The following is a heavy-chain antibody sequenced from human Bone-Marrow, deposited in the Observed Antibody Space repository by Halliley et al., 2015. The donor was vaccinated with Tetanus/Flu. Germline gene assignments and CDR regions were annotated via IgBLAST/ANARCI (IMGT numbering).Heavy chain of an antibody. J-gene: IGHJ6*02. V-gene: IGHV4-39*07. CDR2: IYYTGNT. CDR1: GDSISNNLYY. CDR3: ARGNPPYYYYGLDV. Sequence: TLSLTCSVSGDSISNNLYYWGWIRQPPGKGLEWIGAIYYTGNTYYNPSLKSRVTISVDTSKNKFSLRLSSVTAADTAVYYCARGNPPYYYYGLDVWGQGTSVTVSS.